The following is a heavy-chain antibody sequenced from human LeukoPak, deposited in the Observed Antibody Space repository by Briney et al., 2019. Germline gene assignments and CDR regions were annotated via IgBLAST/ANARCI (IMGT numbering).Heavy chain of an antibody. V-gene: IGHV1-69*13. CDR2: IIPIFGTA. CDR1: GGTFSSYA. D-gene: IGHD3-22*01. CDR3: ARDSYTYYYDSSGYDYFDY. J-gene: IGHJ4*02. Sequence: SVKVSCKASGGTFSSYAISWVRQAPGQGLEWMGGIIPIFGTANYAQKFQGRVTITADESTSTAYMELSSLRSDDTAVYYCARDSYTYYYDSSGYDYFDYWGQGTLVTVSS.